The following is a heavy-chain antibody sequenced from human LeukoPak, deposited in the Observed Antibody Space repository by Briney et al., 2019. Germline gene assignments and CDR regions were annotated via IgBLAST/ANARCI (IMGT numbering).Heavy chain of an antibody. D-gene: IGHD4-17*01. CDR3: AATVTTEN. Sequence: PGGSLRLSCAASGFSFRTYGMHWVRQAPGKGLDWVAFIQYDGSNKYYSDSVKGRFTISRDNSKNTLYLQMNSLRAEDTAVYYCAATVTTENWGQGTLVTVSS. V-gene: IGHV3-30*02. CDR1: GFSFRTYG. CDR2: IQYDGSNK. J-gene: IGHJ4*02.